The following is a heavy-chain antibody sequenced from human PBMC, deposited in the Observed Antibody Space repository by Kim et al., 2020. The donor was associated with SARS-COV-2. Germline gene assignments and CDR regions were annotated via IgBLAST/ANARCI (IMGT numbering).Heavy chain of an antibody. V-gene: IGHV3-23*01. D-gene: IGHD3-16*02. CDR2: ISGSGGST. CDR1: GFTFSSYA. J-gene: IGHJ3*02. Sequence: GGSLRLSCAASGFTFSSYAMSWVRQAPGKGLEWVSAISGSGGSTYYADSVKGRFTISRDNSKNTLYLQMNSLRAEDTAVYYCAKDLEHYDYVWGSYRYIRTGGAFDIWGQGTMVTVSS. CDR3: AKDLEHYDYVWGSYRYIRTGGAFDI.